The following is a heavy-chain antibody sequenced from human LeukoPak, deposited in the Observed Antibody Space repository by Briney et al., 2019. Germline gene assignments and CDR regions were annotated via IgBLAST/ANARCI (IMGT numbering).Heavy chain of an antibody. CDR1: GFTFSSYG. CDR2: ISPSGGGT. CDR3: ARDTGLVAAAGTFDY. V-gene: IGHV3-23*01. J-gene: IGHJ4*02. D-gene: IGHD6-13*01. Sequence: PGGSLRLSCAASGFTFSSYGMNWVRQAPGKGLEWVSGISPSGGGTYYADSVKGRFTISRDNSKNTLYLQMNSLRAEDTAVYYCARDTGLVAAAGTFDYWGQGTLVTVSS.